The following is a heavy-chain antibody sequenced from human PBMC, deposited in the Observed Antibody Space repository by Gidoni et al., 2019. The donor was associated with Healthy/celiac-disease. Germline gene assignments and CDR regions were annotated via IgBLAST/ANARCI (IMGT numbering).Heavy chain of an antibody. J-gene: IGHJ4*02. Sequence: QVQLVESGGGVVQPGRSLRLSCAASGFTFSSYAMHWVRQAPGKGLEWVAVISYDGSNKYYADSVKGRFTISRDNSKNTLYLQMNSLRAEDTAVYYCASGSRDYWGQGTLVTVSS. CDR3: ASGSRDY. V-gene: IGHV3-30-3*01. CDR2: ISYDGSNK. CDR1: GFTFSSYA. D-gene: IGHD2-15*01.